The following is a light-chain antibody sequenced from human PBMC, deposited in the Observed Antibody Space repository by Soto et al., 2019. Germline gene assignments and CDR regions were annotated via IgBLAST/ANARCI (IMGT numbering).Light chain of an antibody. V-gene: IGKV3-15*01. J-gene: IGKJ4*02. CDR1: HSINRN. Sequence: EIVMTQSPGFLSVSPGERVTLSCRASHSINRNLAWYQQKPGQGPRLLIYSASTRAAGIPPRFSGRGSGTEFTLTISSLQSEDFAVYYCQQYDNWPLLFGGGTRWGAN. CDR3: QQYDNWPLL. CDR2: SAS.